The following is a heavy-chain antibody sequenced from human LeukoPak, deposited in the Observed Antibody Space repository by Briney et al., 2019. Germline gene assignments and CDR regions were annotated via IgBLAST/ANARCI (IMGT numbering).Heavy chain of an antibody. J-gene: IGHJ1*01. CDR1: GFTVSSNY. CDR3: AKDPGGSGWSAEYFQH. Sequence: GGSLRLSCAASGFTVSSNYMSWVRQAPGKGLEWVSVIYSGGSTYYADSVKGRFTISRDNSKNTLYLQMNSLRAEDTAVYYCAKDPGGSGWSAEYFQHWGQGTLVTVSS. CDR2: IYSGGST. V-gene: IGHV3-53*01. D-gene: IGHD6-19*01.